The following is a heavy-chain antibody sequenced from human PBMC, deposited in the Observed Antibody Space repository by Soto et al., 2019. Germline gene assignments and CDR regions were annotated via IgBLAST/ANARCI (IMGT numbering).Heavy chain of an antibody. Sequence: SQTRSLTCAISGDSVSSNSAAWNWIRQSPSRGLEWLGRTYYRSKWYNDYAVSVKSRITINPDTSKNQFSLQLNSVTPEDTAVYYCARLDYYDSSGYYYYGMDVWGQGTTVTVSS. V-gene: IGHV6-1*01. J-gene: IGHJ6*02. D-gene: IGHD3-22*01. CDR3: ARLDYYDSSGYYYYGMDV. CDR2: TYYRSKWYN. CDR1: GDSVSSNSAA.